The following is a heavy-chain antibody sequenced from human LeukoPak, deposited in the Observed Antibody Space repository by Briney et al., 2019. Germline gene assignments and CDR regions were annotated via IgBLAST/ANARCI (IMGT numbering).Heavy chain of an antibody. CDR3: ARAVSWTDYYYYMDV. J-gene: IGHJ6*03. V-gene: IGHV4-4*07. Sequence: SETLSLTCTVSGASISSYYWSWIRQSPGKGLEWIGRIYTSGSTNYNPSLKSRVTMSVDTSKNQFSLKLSSVTAADTAVYYCARAVSWTDYYYYMDVWGKGTTVTVSS. D-gene: IGHD6-13*01. CDR2: IYTSGST. CDR1: GASISSYY.